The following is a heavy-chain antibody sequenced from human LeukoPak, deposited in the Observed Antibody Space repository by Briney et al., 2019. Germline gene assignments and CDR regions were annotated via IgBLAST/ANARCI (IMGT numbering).Heavy chain of an antibody. V-gene: IGHV3-11*01. CDR1: GFTFSDYY. D-gene: IGHD3-22*01. J-gene: IGHJ4*02. CDR3: ARDRLGDYDHSGYYDK. Sequence: GGSLRLSCAASGFTFSDYYMSWIRQAPGKGLEGISYICDSGRTIYYADSVKGRFTISRDNAKNSVYLQMNKLGAEDTAVYYCARDRLGDYDHSGYYDKWGQGTLVTVSS. CDR2: ICDSGRTI.